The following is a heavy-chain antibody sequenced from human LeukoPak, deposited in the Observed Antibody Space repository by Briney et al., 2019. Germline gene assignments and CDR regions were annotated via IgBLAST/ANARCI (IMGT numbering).Heavy chain of an antibody. CDR1: GFTFGDYA. CDR3: AKVSLWELTYFQH. CDR2: IRYDGSNK. J-gene: IGHJ1*01. Sequence: GGSLRLSCTASGFTFGDYAMSWFRQAPGKGLEWVAFIRYDGSNKYYADSVKGRFTISRDNSKNTLYLQMNSLRAEDTAVYYCAKVSLWELTYFQHWGQGTLVTVSS. D-gene: IGHD1-26*01. V-gene: IGHV3-30*02.